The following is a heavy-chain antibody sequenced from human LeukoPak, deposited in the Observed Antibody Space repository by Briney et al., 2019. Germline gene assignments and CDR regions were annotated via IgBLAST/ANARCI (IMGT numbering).Heavy chain of an antibody. J-gene: IGHJ6*03. Sequence: ASVTVSCKASGGTFISYAISWVRQAPGQGLEWMGGIIPIFGTANYAQKFQGRVTITADESTSTAYMELSSLRSEDTAVYYCAVLPRGGSSLYYYYYYMDVWGKGTTVTVSS. V-gene: IGHV1-69*13. CDR3: AVLPRGGSSLYYYYYYMDV. CDR2: IIPIFGTA. D-gene: IGHD1-26*01. CDR1: GGTFISYA.